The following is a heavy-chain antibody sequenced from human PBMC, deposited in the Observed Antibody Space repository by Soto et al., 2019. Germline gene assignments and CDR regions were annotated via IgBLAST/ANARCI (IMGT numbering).Heavy chain of an antibody. CDR1: GYTFTSYD. V-gene: IGHV1-8*01. CDR3: ARTSSATRGGFDP. CDR2: INPNNGNT. D-gene: IGHD3-10*01. J-gene: IGHJ5*02. Sequence: ASVKVSCKASGYTFTSYDINWVRQATGQGLEWMGWINPNNGNTGYAQKFQGRVTMTRDTSISTAYMELSSLRSEDTAVYFCARTSSATRGGFDPWGQGTLVTAPQ.